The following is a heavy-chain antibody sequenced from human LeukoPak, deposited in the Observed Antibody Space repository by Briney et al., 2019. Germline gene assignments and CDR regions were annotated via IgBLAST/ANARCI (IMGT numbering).Heavy chain of an antibody. V-gene: IGHV3-21*01. CDR2: ISSSSSYI. CDR3: ARAADIVGAADFDY. CDR1: GFTFSTYS. J-gene: IGHJ4*02. Sequence: PGGSLRLSCVDSGFTFSTYSTNWVRQAPGKGLEWVSSISSSSSYIYYGDSVKGRFTISRDNAKNSLYLQMNSPRAEDTAVYYCARAADIVGAADFDYWGQGTLVTVSS. D-gene: IGHD1-26*01.